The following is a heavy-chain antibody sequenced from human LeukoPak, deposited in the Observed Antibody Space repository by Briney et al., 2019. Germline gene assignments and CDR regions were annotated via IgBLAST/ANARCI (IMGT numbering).Heavy chain of an antibody. V-gene: IGHV2-70*11. CDR1: GFSLSTSGMC. Sequence: SSPALVKPTQTLTLTCTFSGFSLSTSGMCVSWIRQPPGKALEWLARIDWDDDKYYSASLKTRLTISKDTSKNQVVLTMTNMDPVDTATYYCARIRVFDSANYYPDYWGQGTLVTVSS. D-gene: IGHD1-26*01. CDR2: IDWDDDK. J-gene: IGHJ4*02. CDR3: ARIRVFDSANYYPDY.